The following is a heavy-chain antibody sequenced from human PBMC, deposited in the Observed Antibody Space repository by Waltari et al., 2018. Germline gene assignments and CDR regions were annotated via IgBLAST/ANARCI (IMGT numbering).Heavy chain of an antibody. V-gene: IGHV3-15*01. CDR1: GFTFSNAW. CDR2: IKSKTDGGTT. D-gene: IGHD3-3*01. CDR3: TRNTYYDFWSGYYLGY. J-gene: IGHJ4*02. Sequence: EVQLVESGGGLVKPGGSLRLSCAASGFTFSNAWMSWVRQAPGKGLEWVGRIKSKTDGGTTDYAAPVKGRFTISRDDSKNTLYLQMNSLKTEDTAVYYCTRNTYYDFWSGYYLGYWGQGTLVTVSS.